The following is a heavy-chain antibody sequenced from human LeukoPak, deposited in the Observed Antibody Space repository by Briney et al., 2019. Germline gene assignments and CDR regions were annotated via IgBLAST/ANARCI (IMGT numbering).Heavy chain of an antibody. V-gene: IGHV1-69*01. CDR2: IIPIFGTA. CDR3: ARDPDYYDSSGGGFDY. CDR1: GGTFSSYA. J-gene: IGHJ4*02. D-gene: IGHD3-22*01. Sequence: SVKVSCKASGGTFSSYAISWVRQAPGQGLEWMGGIIPIFGTANYAQKFQGRVTITADESTSTAYMELSSLRSEDTAVYYCARDPDYYDSSGGGFDYWGQGTLVTVSS.